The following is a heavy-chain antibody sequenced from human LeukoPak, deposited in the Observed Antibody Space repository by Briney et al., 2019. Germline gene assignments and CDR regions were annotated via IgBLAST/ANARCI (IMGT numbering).Heavy chain of an antibody. D-gene: IGHD5-12*01. CDR2: IGRTGTGF. CDR1: GLTFSDHY. CDR3: ARGKRGFRN. Sequence: GGSLRLSCVASGLTFSDHYMSWIRQAPGKGLEWLSYIGRTGTGFYYTDSVKGRFVISRDNDKSTLFLQMNNLTAKDTAKYYCARGKRGFRNWGQGTLVTVSS. J-gene: IGHJ4*02. V-gene: IGHV3-11*01.